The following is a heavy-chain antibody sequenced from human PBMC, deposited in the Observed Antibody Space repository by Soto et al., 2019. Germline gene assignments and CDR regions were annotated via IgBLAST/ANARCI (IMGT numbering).Heavy chain of an antibody. CDR2: MNPNSGNT. CDR1: GYTFTSYD. Sequence: ASVKVSCKASGYTFTSYDINWVRQATGQGLEWMGWMNPNSGNTGYAQKFQGRVTMTRNTSISTAYMELSSLRSEDTAVYYCARLSTVTTIFIHYYYYMDVWGKGTTVTVSS. V-gene: IGHV1-8*01. D-gene: IGHD4-17*01. CDR3: ARLSTVTTIFIHYYYYMDV. J-gene: IGHJ6*03.